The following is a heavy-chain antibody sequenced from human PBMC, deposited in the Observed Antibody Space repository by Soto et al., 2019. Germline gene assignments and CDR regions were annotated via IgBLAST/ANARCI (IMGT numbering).Heavy chain of an antibody. J-gene: IGHJ4*02. Sequence: GGSLRLSCAASGFTFSSYAMSWVRQAPGKGLEWVSAISGSGGSTYYADSVKGRFTISRDKSKNTLYLQMNSLRAEDTAVYYCAAGHSSSSYFDYWGQGTLVTVSS. CDR1: GFTFSSYA. D-gene: IGHD6-6*01. V-gene: IGHV3-23*01. CDR2: ISGSGGST. CDR3: AAGHSSSSYFDY.